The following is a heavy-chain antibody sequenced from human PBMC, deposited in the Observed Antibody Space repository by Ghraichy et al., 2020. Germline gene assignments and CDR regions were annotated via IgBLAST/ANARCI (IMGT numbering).Heavy chain of an antibody. D-gene: IGHD4-11*01. CDR3: ARVRTVTTNRYGMDV. CDR2: INHSGST. V-gene: IGHV4-34*01. J-gene: IGHJ6*02. Sequence: SETLSLTCAVYGGSFSGYYWSWIRQPPGKGLEWIGEINHSGSTNYSPSLKSRVTISVDTSKNQFSLKLSSVTAADTAVYYCARVRTVTTNRYGMDVWGQGTTVTVSS. CDR1: GGSFSGYY.